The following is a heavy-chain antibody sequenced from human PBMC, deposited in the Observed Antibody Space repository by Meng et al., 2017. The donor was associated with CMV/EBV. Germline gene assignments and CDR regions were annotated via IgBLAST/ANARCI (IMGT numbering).Heavy chain of an antibody. J-gene: IGHJ5*02. Sequence: SGYTFTGYYMRWVRQAPGQGLEWMGWINPNSGGTNYGQKFQGRVTMTRDTSISTAYMELSRPRSDDTAVYYCAREWVVPAAIDWFDPWGQGTLVTVSS. CDR1: GYTFTGYY. CDR3: AREWVVPAAIDWFDP. CDR2: INPNSGGT. V-gene: IGHV1-2*02. D-gene: IGHD2-2*01.